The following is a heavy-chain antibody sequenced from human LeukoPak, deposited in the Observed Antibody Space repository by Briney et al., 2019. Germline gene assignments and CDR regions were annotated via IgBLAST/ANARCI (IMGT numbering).Heavy chain of an antibody. CDR3: AKDDLYY. V-gene: IGHV3-30*02. D-gene: IGHD2-8*01. J-gene: IGHJ4*02. CDR1: GFTFSSYG. Sequence: GGSLRLSCAASGFTFSSYGMHWVRQAPGKGLEWVAFIRYDGSNKYFAGSVKGRFTISRGNSKNTLYLQMNSLRAEDTAVYYCAKDDLYYWGQGTLVTVSS. CDR2: IRYDGSNK.